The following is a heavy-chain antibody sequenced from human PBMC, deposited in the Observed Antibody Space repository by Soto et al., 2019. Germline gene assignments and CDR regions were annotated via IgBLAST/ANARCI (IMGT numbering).Heavy chain of an antibody. CDR3: AKEHTWGGGAYSPFVH. D-gene: IGHD2-15*01. V-gene: IGHV3-9*01. Sequence: EVQLVESGGGLVQPGRSLRLSCAASGFNFDDFAMYWVRQAPGKGLEWVSGISWNSHTMGYADSVKGRFTISRDNADNSLYRQMNSLRPEDTALYYCAKEHTWGGGAYSPFVHWGQGTLVTVSS. J-gene: IGHJ4*02. CDR2: ISWNSHTM. CDR1: GFNFDDFA.